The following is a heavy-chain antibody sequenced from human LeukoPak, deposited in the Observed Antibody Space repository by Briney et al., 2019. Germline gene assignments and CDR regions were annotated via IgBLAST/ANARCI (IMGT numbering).Heavy chain of an antibody. Sequence: ASVKVSCKASGYTFTSYGISWVRQAPGQGLEWMGWISAYNGNTNYAQKLQGRVTMTTDTSTSTAYMELRSLRSDDTAVYYCARLELGYYYYYGMDVWGQGTTVTVSS. D-gene: IGHD1-26*01. CDR2: ISAYNGNT. V-gene: IGHV1-18*01. CDR1: GYTFTSYG. CDR3: ARLELGYYYYYGMDV. J-gene: IGHJ6*02.